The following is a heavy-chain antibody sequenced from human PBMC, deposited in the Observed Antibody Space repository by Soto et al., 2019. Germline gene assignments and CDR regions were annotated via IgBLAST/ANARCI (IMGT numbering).Heavy chain of an antibody. V-gene: IGHV1-58*01. Sequence: SVKVSCKASGFTFTSSAVQWVRQALGQRLEWIGWIVVGSGNTNYAQKFQERVTITRDMSTSTAYMELSSLRSEDTAVYYCAASAGSIAARPRFDYWGQGTLVTVSS. J-gene: IGHJ4*02. CDR3: AASAGSIAARPRFDY. D-gene: IGHD6-6*01. CDR1: GFTFTSSA. CDR2: IVVGSGNT.